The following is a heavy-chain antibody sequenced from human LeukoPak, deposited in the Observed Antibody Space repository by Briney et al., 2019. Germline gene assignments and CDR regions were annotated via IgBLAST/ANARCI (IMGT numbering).Heavy chain of an antibody. Sequence: GASVKVSCKASGGTFSSYAISWVRQAPGQGLEWMGGIIPIFGTANYAQKFQGRVTITADESTSTAYMELSSLRSEDTAVYYCARSWAEGCSSTSCYPVYWGQGTLVTVSS. CDR2: IIPIFGTA. V-gene: IGHV1-69*13. J-gene: IGHJ4*02. CDR1: GGTFSSYA. CDR3: ARSWAEGCSSTSCYPVY. D-gene: IGHD2-2*01.